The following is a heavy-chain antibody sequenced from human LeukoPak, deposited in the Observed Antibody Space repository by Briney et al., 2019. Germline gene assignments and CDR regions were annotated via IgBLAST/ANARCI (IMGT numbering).Heavy chain of an antibody. CDR1: GDSVSSNSVG. V-gene: IGHV6-1*01. CDR3: ARSFNWGWDY. D-gene: IGHD7-27*01. Sequence: SQTLSLTCAISGDSVSSNSVGWHWIRQPPSRGLEWLGRTYYRSKWYNDYAVSVKSRITINLDTSKNQFSLQLNSVTPEDTAVYYCARSFNWGWDYWGQGALVTVSS. CDR2: TYYRSKWYN. J-gene: IGHJ4*02.